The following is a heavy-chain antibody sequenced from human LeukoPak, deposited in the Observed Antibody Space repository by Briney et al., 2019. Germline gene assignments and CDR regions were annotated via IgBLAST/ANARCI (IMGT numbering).Heavy chain of an antibody. D-gene: IGHD6-19*01. Sequence: ASVKVSCKASGGTFSSYAISWVRQAPGQGLEWMGGIIPIFGTANYAQKFQGRVTITADKSTSTAYMELSSLRSEDTAVYYCASGNRQWLVRWGHRGAAFDIWGQGTMVTVSS. J-gene: IGHJ3*02. CDR2: IIPIFGTA. CDR1: GGTFSSYA. CDR3: ASGNRQWLVRWGHRGAAFDI. V-gene: IGHV1-69*06.